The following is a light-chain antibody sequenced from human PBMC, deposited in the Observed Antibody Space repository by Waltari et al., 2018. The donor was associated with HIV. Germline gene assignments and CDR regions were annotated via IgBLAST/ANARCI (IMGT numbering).Light chain of an antibody. V-gene: IGKV3-11*01. J-gene: IGKJ4*02. Sequence: IVSTQSPATLSLSQGESATLSCRASQSVRSYLAWYQQKPGQAPRLLIYDASNRATGIPARFSGSGSGTDFTLTISSLEPEDFAVYYCQQRSNWPPLFGGGTKVEIK. CDR1: QSVRSY. CDR2: DAS. CDR3: QQRSNWPPL.